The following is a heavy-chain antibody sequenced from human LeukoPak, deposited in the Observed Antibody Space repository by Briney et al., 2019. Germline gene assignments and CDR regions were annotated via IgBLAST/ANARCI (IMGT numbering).Heavy chain of an antibody. Sequence: SETLSLTCSVSDGSISSYYWSWIRQPPGKGLEWIGYIYYSGSTNYNPSLKSRVTISIDTSKNQFSLKLSSVTAADTAVYYCARVRVFGVVIVRGFYYYYMDVWGKGTTVTVSS. CDR3: ARVRVFGVVIVRGFYYYYMDV. J-gene: IGHJ6*03. CDR2: IYYSGST. D-gene: IGHD3-3*01. CDR1: DGSISSYY. V-gene: IGHV4-59*08.